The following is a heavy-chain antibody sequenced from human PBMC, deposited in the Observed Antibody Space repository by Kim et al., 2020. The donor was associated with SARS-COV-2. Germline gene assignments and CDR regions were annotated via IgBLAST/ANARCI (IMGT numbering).Heavy chain of an antibody. V-gene: IGHV3-48*04. CDR3: VSSSSGLF. CDR1: GFTFNSYS. D-gene: IGHD6-6*01. CDR2: ITSSSSTI. J-gene: IGHJ4*02. Sequence: GGSLRLSCATSGFTFNSYSMNWLRQAPGKGLEWVSYITSSSSTIYYADSVKGRFTISRDNAKNSVFLQMNSLRVDDTAVYYCVSSSSGLFWGQGTLVTVS.